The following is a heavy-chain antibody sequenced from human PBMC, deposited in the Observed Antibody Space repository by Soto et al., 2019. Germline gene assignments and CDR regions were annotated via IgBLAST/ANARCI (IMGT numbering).Heavy chain of an antibody. CDR1: GGSISSGGYS. CDR3: ARAYYYDRSGYLEGRPQCDP. D-gene: IGHD3-22*01. V-gene: IGHV4-30-2*01. CDR2: IYHSGST. Sequence: QLQLQESGSGLVKPSQTLSLTCAVSGGSISSGGYSWSWIRQPPGKGLEWIGYIYHSGSTYYNPSLKGRVTISVVRSKNQFSLKLCSVTAADTAVYYCARAYYYDRSGYLEGRPQCDPWGQGTLVTVSS. J-gene: IGHJ5*02.